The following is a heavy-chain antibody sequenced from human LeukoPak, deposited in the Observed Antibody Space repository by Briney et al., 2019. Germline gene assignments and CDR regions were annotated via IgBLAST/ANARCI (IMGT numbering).Heavy chain of an antibody. D-gene: IGHD5-24*01. V-gene: IGHV3-15*01. CDR2: IKSKTDGGTT. J-gene: IGHJ4*02. CDR3: TTEMEMATIFDY. CDR1: GLAFSSAW. Sequence: PGGSLRLSCAVSGLAFSSAWMSWVRQAPGKGLEWVGRIKSKTDGGTTDYAAPVKGRFTISRDDSKNTLYLQMNSLKTEDTAVYYCTTEMEMATIFDYWGQGTLVTVSS.